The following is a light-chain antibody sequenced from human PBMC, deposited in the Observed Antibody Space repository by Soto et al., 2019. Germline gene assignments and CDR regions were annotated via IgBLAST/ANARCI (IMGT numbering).Light chain of an antibody. CDR1: QSITRN. J-gene: IGKJ5*01. CDR3: QQYGSSP. Sequence: EIVMAQSPATLSVSPGEGATLSCRASQSITRNLAWYQQSPGQAPRLLIYGASSRATGIPDRFSGSGSGTDITLTISRLEPEDFAVYYCQQYGSSPFGQGTHWRI. CDR2: GAS. V-gene: IGKV3-20*01.